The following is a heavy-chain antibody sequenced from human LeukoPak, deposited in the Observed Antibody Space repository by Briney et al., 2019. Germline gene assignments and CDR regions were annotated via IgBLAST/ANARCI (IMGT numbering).Heavy chain of an antibody. CDR2: INPNSGGI. CDR3: ARVLVKYYYDSSGLATGYFDY. D-gene: IGHD3-22*01. CDR1: GYTFTGYY. V-gene: IGHV1-2*02. Sequence: ASVKVSCKASGYTFTGYYMHWVRQAPGQGLEWMGWINPNSGGINYAQKFQGRVTMTRDTSISTAYMELSRLRSDDTAVYYCARVLVKYYYDSSGLATGYFDYWGQGTLVTVSS. J-gene: IGHJ4*02.